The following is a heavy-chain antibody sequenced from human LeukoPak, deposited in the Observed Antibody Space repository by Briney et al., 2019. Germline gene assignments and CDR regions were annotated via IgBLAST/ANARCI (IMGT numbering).Heavy chain of an antibody. V-gene: IGHV3-30*02. CDR3: ARFHLKQLPVYYYYMDV. CDR2: IRYDGSNK. D-gene: IGHD6-13*01. J-gene: IGHJ6*03. CDR1: GFTFSSYG. Sequence: PGGSLRLSCAASGFTFSSYGMHWVRQAPGKGLEWVAFIRYDGSNKYYADSVKGRFTISRDNSKNTLYLQMNSLRAEDTAVYYCARFHLKQLPVYYYYMDVWGKGTTVTVSS.